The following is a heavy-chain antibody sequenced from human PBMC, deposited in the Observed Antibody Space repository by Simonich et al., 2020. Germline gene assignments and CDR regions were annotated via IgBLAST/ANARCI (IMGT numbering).Heavy chain of an antibody. J-gene: IGHJ3*02. Sequence: QLQLQESGPGLVKPSETLSLTCTVSGGSISSGSYYWGWIRQPPGKGLEWIGSIDYSGSTYYTPSLKSRVTISVDTSKNQFSLKLSSVTAADTAVYYCASLMYSSSWLCAFDIWGQGTMVTVSS. CDR1: GGSISSGSYY. CDR3: ASLMYSSSWLCAFDI. V-gene: IGHV4-39*01. D-gene: IGHD6-13*01. CDR2: IDYSGST.